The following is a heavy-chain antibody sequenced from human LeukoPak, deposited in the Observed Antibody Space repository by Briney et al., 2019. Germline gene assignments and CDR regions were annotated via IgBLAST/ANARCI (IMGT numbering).Heavy chain of an antibody. CDR3: ASGYCSGGSCSLDYYGMDV. D-gene: IGHD2-15*01. V-gene: IGHV3-53*01. Sequence: GGSLRLSCAASGFTVSSNYMSWVRQAPGKGLEWVSVIYSGGSTYYADSVKGRFTISRDNSKNTLYLQMNSLRAEDTAVYYCASGYCSGGSCSLDYYGMDVWGKGTTDTVSS. J-gene: IGHJ6*04. CDR2: IYSGGST. CDR1: GFTVSSNY.